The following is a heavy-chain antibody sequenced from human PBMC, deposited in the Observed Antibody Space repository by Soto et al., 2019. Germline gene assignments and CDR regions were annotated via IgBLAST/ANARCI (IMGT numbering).Heavy chain of an antibody. J-gene: IGHJ3*02. CDR3: ARDGVYSSSSGAFDI. D-gene: IGHD6-6*01. CDR2: ISYDGSNK. Sequence: GGSLRLSCAASGFTFSSYAVHWVRQAPGKGLEWVAVISYDGSNKYYADSVKGRFTISRDNSKNTLYLQMNSLRAEDTAVYYCARDGVYSSSSGAFDIWGQGTMVTVSS. V-gene: IGHV3-30*04. CDR1: GFTFSSYA.